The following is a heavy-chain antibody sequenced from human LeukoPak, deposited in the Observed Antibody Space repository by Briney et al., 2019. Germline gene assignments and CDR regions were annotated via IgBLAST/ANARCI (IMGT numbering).Heavy chain of an antibody. CDR2: INTSGNS. CDR1: GGSISGDY. V-gene: IGHV4-4*07. D-gene: IGHD1-26*01. J-gene: IGHJ6*03. Sequence: SETLSLTCTVSGGSISGDYWSRIRQPAGKGLEWIGRINTSGNSNYSPSLKSRVTMPVDTSKNQFSLKLSSVTAADTAVYYCARGWGYMDVWGKGTTVTVSS. CDR3: ARGWGYMDV.